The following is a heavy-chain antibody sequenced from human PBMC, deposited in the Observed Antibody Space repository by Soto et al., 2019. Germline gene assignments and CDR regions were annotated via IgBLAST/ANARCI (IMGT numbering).Heavy chain of an antibody. Sequence: LQESGPGLVKPSETLSLTCSVFGDSISSRSYYWAWIRRPPGMGLEWIASISYTGNTNYNPSLTRRAAISGDTSKNQFSLKLSFVTAADTAVYYCARFSWYDGDSITNYYMDFWGNGATVTVSS. CDR3: ARFSWYDGDSITNYYMDF. CDR2: ISYTGNT. CDR1: GDSISSRSYY. J-gene: IGHJ6*03. D-gene: IGHD6-13*01. V-gene: IGHV4-39*01.